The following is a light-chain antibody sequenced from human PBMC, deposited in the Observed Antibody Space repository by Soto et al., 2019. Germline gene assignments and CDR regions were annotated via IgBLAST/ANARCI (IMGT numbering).Light chain of an antibody. V-gene: IGLV2-14*01. CDR3: SSYTSSSTPYV. J-gene: IGLJ1*01. Sequence: QSVLTQPASVSWSPGHSITISFTGTISYVCGYNYVSCYQQHQGKAPKIMIYEVSNRPSGASNLFSGSKSGNPASMTISGLQAEDEADYYCSSYTSSSTPYVFGIGTRSPT. CDR2: EVS. CDR1: ISYVCGYNY.